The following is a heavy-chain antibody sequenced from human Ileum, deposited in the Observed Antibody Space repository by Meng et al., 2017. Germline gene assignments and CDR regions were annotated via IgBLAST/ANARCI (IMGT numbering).Heavy chain of an antibody. V-gene: IGHV4-4*02. J-gene: IGHJ4*02. CDR3: VRHGGKYFDS. CDR2: IYLAGSP. CDR1: GGSISSSFY. Sequence: QGPLQESGPGLVGPSGTLSLTCTVSGGSISSSFYWSWVRQSPGKGLEWIGQIYLAGSPNYNPSLESRVTISVDKSKNQFSLRLTSVTAADTAIFYCVRHGGKYFDSWGQGTLVTVSS. D-gene: IGHD2-15*01.